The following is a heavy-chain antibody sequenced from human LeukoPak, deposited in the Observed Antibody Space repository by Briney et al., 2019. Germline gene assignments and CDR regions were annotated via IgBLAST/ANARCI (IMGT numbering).Heavy chain of an antibody. J-gene: IGHJ3*02. CDR2: ISYDGSNK. Sequence: GGSLRLSCAASGFTFSSFGMHWVRQAPGKGLEWVAVISYDGSNKYYADSVKGRFTISRDNSKNTLYLQMNSLRAEDTAVYYCARKENDAFDIWGQGTMVTVSS. V-gene: IGHV3-30*03. CDR1: GFTFSSFG. CDR3: ARKENDAFDI.